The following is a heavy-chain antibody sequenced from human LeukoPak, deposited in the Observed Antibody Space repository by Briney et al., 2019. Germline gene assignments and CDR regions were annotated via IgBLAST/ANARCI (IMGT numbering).Heavy chain of an antibody. CDR2: ISGSGGST. Sequence: GGSLRLSCAASGFTFSSYAMSWVRQAPGKGLEWVSAISGSGGSTYHADSVKGRFTISRDNSENTVYLQMNSLRADDTAVYYCAKGWIRGFDMWGQGTMVTVSS. CDR1: GFTFSSYA. J-gene: IGHJ3*02. D-gene: IGHD3-10*01. CDR3: AKGWIRGFDM. V-gene: IGHV3-23*01.